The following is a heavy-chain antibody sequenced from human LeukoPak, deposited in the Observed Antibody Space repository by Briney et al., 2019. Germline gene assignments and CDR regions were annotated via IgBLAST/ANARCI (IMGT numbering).Heavy chain of an antibody. CDR1: GGSISSYY. CDR3: ARADDAYDFWSGYPMYYFDY. Sequence: SETLSLTCTVSGGSISSYYWSWIRQPPGKGLEWIGYIYYSGSTNYNPSPKSRVTISVDTSKNQFSLKLSSVTAADTAVYYCARADDAYDFWSGYPMYYFDYWGQGTLVTVSS. J-gene: IGHJ4*02. CDR2: IYYSGST. V-gene: IGHV4-59*01. D-gene: IGHD3-3*01.